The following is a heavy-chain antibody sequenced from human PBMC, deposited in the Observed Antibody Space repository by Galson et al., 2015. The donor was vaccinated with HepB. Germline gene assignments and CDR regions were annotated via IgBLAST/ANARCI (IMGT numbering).Heavy chain of an antibody. Sequence: LRLSCAASGFTFSSYAMSWVRQAPGKGLEWVSAISGSGGSTYYADSVKGRFTISRDNSKNTLYLQMNSLRAEDPAVYYCAKDRDFWSGYYTGTLFDYWGQGTLVTVSS. V-gene: IGHV3-23*01. CDR3: AKDRDFWSGYYTGTLFDY. D-gene: IGHD3-3*01. CDR2: ISGSGGST. J-gene: IGHJ4*02. CDR1: GFTFSSYA.